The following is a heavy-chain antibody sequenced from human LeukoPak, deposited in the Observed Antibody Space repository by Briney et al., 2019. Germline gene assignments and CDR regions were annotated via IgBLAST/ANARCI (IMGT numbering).Heavy chain of an antibody. CDR1: GFTLSSYS. J-gene: IGHJ4*02. Sequence: QPGGSLRLSCAASGFTLSSYSMSWVRQAPGKGLEWVANIKQDGSEKYYGDSVKGRFTVSRDNAKNSLYLQMNSLRAEDTAVYSCARDFYGDFDFWGQGTLVTVSS. V-gene: IGHV3-7*04. CDR3: ARDFYGDFDF. D-gene: IGHD4-17*01. CDR2: IKQDGSEK.